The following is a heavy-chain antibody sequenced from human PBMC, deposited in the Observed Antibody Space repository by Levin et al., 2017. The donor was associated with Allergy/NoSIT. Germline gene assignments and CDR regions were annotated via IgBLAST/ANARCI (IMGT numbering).Heavy chain of an antibody. J-gene: IGHJ3*02. CDR2: IKQDGSDK. CDR3: ARVNPSYDAFDI. V-gene: IGHV3-7*01. CDR1: GFTFSSYW. Sequence: PGGSLRLSCAASGFTFSSYWRSWVRQAPGKGLEGVANIKQDGSDKYYVDSVKGRFTFSRDNAKNSLYLQMNSLRAEDSAVYYCARVNPSYDAFDIWGQGTMVTVSS.